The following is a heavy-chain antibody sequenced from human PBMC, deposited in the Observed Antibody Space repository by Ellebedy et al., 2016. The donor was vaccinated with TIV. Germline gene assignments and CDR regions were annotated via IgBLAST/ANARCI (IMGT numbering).Heavy chain of an antibody. CDR2: INHSGST. V-gene: IGHV4-34*01. CDR1: GGSISSYY. Sequence: SETLSLTCTVSGGSISSYYWSWIRQPPGKGLEWIGEINHSGSTNYNPSLKSRVTISVDTSKNQFSLKLSSVTAADTAVYYCASGKPIAAAGTWLNWGQGTLVTVSS. D-gene: IGHD6-13*01. CDR3: ASGKPIAAAGTWLN. J-gene: IGHJ4*02.